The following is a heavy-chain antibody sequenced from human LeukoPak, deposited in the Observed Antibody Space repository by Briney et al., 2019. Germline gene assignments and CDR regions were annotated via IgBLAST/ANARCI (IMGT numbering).Heavy chain of an antibody. CDR3: ARRQRYYTRDAFDI. V-gene: IGHV5-51*01. CDR1: GSRFTSYW. J-gene: IGHJ3*02. D-gene: IGHD3-10*01. CDR2: IYPGDSDT. Sequence: GESLKISCKGSGSRFTSYWIGWVRPMPGKGLEWMGIIYPGDSDTRYSPSFQGQVTISADKSISTAYLQWSSLKASDTAMHYCARRQRYYTRDAFDIWGQGTMVTVSS.